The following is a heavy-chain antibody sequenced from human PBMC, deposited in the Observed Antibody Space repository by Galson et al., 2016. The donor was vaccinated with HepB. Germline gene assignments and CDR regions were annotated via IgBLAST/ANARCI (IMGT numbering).Heavy chain of an antibody. Sequence: SVKVSCKASGYTFTSYGISWVRQAPGQGLEWIGWMSASHGNTDYAQKFDGRVTMTTDTSPNTAYMQLRGLRSDDTAMYYCARASFGVSNPCGQGTMVNVSS. V-gene: IGHV1-18*01. CDR1: GYTFTSYG. D-gene: IGHD3-3*01. J-gene: IGHJ5*02. CDR2: MSASHGNT. CDR3: ARASFGVSNP.